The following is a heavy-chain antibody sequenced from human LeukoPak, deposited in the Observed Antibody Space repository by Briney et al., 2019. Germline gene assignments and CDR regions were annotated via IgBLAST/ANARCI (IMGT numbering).Heavy chain of an antibody. CDR2: ISSSYSPI. V-gene: IGHV3-48*01. CDR1: GFTFSNFA. J-gene: IGHJ4*02. D-gene: IGHD3-10*01. Sequence: PGGSLRLTCAASGFTFSNFAMNWVRQAPGKGLEWISYISSSYSPIYYADSVKGRFTVSRENARNSLYLQMNSLRAEDTAVYYCARDNPWEMVRGVIDYWGQGTLVTVSS. CDR3: ARDNPWEMVRGVIDY.